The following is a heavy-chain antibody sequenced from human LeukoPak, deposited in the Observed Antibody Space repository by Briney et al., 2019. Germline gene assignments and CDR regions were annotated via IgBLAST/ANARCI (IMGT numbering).Heavy chain of an antibody. Sequence: PGGSLRLSCAASGFTFSSYAMSWVRQAPGKGLEWVPAISGSGGSTYYADSVKGRFTISRDNSKNTLYLQMNSLRAEDTAVYYCAKDWGDYDFWSGYSKRSPFDYWGQGTLVTVSS. CDR1: GFTFSSYA. J-gene: IGHJ4*02. CDR2: ISGSGGST. CDR3: AKDWGDYDFWSGYSKRSPFDY. V-gene: IGHV3-23*01. D-gene: IGHD3-3*01.